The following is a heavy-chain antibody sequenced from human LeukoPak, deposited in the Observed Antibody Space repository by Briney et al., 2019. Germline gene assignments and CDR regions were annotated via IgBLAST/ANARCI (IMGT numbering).Heavy chain of an antibody. J-gene: IGHJ4*02. Sequence: ASVXXSXKXSXXTXXSYAISXVRQAPGQGLEWMGGIIPIFGTANYAQKFQGRVTITTDESTSTAYMELSSLRSEDTAVYYCARDLGNPGTVGYFDYWGQGTLVTVSS. CDR2: IIPIFGTA. V-gene: IGHV1-69*05. CDR3: ARDLGNPGTVGYFDY. CDR1: XXTXXSYA. D-gene: IGHD4-23*01.